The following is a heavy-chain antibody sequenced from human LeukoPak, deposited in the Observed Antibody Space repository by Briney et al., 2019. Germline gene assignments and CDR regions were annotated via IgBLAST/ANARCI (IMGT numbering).Heavy chain of an antibody. CDR3: ARALTPASGYSYGS. CDR2: MNPNSGNT. CDR1: GYTFTSYD. V-gene: IGHV1-8*01. J-gene: IGHJ4*02. D-gene: IGHD5-18*01. Sequence: ASVKVSCKASGYTFTSYDINWVRQATGQGLEWMGWMNPNSGNTGYLQKFQGRVTMTMNTSISTAYMELSSLRSEDTAVYYCARALTPASGYSYGSWGQGTLVTVSS.